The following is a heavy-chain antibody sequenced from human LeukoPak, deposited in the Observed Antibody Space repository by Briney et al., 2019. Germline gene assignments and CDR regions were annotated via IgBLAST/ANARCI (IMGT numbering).Heavy chain of an antibody. D-gene: IGHD1-1*01. V-gene: IGHV3-23*01. CDR2: ISGTGDST. CDR1: GFTFTSYA. J-gene: IGHJ6*03. Sequence: GGSLTLSCAASGFTFTSYAMSWLRQAPGKGLEWVSAISGTGDSTYYADSVKGRFTISRDNSKNTLYLQMSSLRGEDTAVYYCAKEANWNFYMDVWGKGTTVTVSS. CDR3: AKEANWNFYMDV.